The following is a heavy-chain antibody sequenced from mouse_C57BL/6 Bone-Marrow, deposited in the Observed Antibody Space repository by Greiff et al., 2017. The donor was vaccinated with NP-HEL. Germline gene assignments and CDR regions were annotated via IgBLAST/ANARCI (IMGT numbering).Heavy chain of an antibody. J-gene: IGHJ3*01. CDR1: GYTFTSYW. CDR3: AVLRRAY. Sequence: QVQLQQPGAELVRPGTSVKLSCKASGYTFTSYWMHWVKQRPGQGLEWIGVIDPSDSYTNYNQKFKGKATLTVDTSSSTAYMQLSSLTSEDSAVYYCAVLRRAYWGQGTLVTVSA. CDR2: IDPSDSYT. D-gene: IGHD1-1*01. V-gene: IGHV1-59*01.